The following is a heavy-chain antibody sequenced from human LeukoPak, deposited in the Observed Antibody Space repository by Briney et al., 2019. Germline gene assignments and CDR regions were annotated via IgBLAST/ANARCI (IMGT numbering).Heavy chain of an antibody. Sequence: GGSLRLSCSASGFTFSAYAMYWVRQAPGKGLEYVSGISNNGGSSFYADSVKGRFTISRDNSKNTLYLQKSSLRAEDTAVYYCVKITSVTGGDCWGQGTRLTVSS. V-gene: IGHV3-64D*09. CDR3: VKITSVTGGDC. D-gene: IGHD1-1*01. CDR2: ISNNGGSS. CDR1: GFTFSAYA. J-gene: IGHJ4*02.